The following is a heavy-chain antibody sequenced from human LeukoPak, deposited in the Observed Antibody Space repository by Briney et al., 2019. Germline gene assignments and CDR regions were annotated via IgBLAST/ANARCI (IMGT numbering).Heavy chain of an antibody. J-gene: IGHJ4*02. D-gene: IGHD6-19*01. CDR3: ARIAVAGSFDY. CDR2: ISAYNGNT. V-gene: IGHV1-18*01. CDR1: GYTFTSYG. Sequence: ASVKVSCKASGYTFTSYGICWVRQAPGQGLEWMGWISAYNGNTNYAQKLQGRVAMTTDTSTSTAYMELRSLRSDDTAVYYCARIAVAGSFDYWGQGTLVTVSS.